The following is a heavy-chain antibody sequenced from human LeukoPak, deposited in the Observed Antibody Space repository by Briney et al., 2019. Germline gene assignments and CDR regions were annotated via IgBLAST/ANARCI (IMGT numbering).Heavy chain of an antibody. V-gene: IGHV3-21*01. CDR2: ISSSSSYI. CDR1: GFTFSSYS. D-gene: IGHD5-18*01. CDR3: ARANGGAMAIYYYYYMDV. J-gene: IGHJ6*03. Sequence: PGGSLRLSCAASGFTFSSYSMNWVRQAPGKGLEWVSSISSSSSYIYYADSVKGRFTISRDNAKNSLYLQMNSLRAEDTAVYYCARANGGAMAIYYYYYMDVWGKGTTVTVSS.